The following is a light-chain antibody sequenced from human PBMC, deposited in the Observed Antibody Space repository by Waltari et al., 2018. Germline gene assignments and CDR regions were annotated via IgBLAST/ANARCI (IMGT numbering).Light chain of an antibody. CDR2: STS. CDR3: QQANSFPFT. CDR1: QRICSW. Sequence: DIQMTQSPSSVSASIGYRVTITCRASQRICSWLAWYQQKPGQDPKLLIYSTSVLQGGVPARFSGSGAETDCTRTISSLQPEDFATYYCQQANSFPFTFGGGTKVEIK. J-gene: IGKJ4*01. V-gene: IGKV1-12*01.